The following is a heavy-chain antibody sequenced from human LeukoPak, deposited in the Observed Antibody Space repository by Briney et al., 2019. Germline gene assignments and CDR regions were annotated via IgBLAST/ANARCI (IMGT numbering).Heavy chain of an antibody. D-gene: IGHD6-13*01. J-gene: IGHJ4*02. V-gene: IGHV1-46*01. CDR1: GYTFTNYD. Sequence: ASVRVSCKTSGYTFTNYDINWVRQATGQGLEWMGIINPSGGSTSYAQKFQDRVTMTTDTSTGTAYMELRRLRSDDTAVYYCAREAAAAVYFDHWGQGTLVTVSS. CDR2: INPSGGST. CDR3: AREAAAAVYFDH.